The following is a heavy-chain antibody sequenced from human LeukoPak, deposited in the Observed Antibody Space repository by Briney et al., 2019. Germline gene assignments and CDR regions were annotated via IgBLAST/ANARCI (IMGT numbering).Heavy chain of an antibody. Sequence: SETLSLTCTVSGGSISRYYWSWIRQPPGKGLEWIGYIYYSGSTNYNPSLKSRVTISVDTSKNQFSLKLSSVTAADTAVYYCARASSGWYYFDYWGQGTLVTVSS. J-gene: IGHJ4*02. CDR2: IYYSGST. V-gene: IGHV4-59*01. CDR1: GGSISRYY. CDR3: ARASSGWYYFDY. D-gene: IGHD6-19*01.